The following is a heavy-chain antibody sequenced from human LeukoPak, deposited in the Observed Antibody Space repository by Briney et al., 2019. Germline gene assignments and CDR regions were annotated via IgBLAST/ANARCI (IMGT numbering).Heavy chain of an antibody. V-gene: IGHV3-64D*06. Sequence: PGGSLRLSRSASGFTFSSYAKHCVRQAPGKGLEYVSAISSNGGSTYYADSVKGRFTISRDNSKNTLYLQMSSLRAEDTAVYYCVKDRGATIRGLSDYWGQGTLVTVSS. CDR2: ISSNGGST. CDR3: VKDRGATIRGLSDY. CDR1: GFTFSSYA. J-gene: IGHJ4*02. D-gene: IGHD1-26*01.